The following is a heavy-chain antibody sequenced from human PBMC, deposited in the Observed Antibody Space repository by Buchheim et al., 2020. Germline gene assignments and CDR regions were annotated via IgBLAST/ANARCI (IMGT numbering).Heavy chain of an antibody. D-gene: IGHD4-17*01. Sequence: EVQLVESGGDLVQPGGSLRLSCVVSGFKFSDYSMNWVRQAPGKGLEWISYIDSSSRTIYYADSVQGRFTVSRDNAKNSLYLQMNSLTNDDAAVYYCAREVPTVISDYWGQGTL. V-gene: IGHV3-48*02. CDR2: IDSSSRTI. CDR3: AREVPTVISDY. CDR1: GFKFSDYS. J-gene: IGHJ4*02.